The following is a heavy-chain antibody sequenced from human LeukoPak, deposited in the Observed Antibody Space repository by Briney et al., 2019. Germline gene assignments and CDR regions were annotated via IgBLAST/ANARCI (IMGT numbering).Heavy chain of an antibody. D-gene: IGHD1-20*01. J-gene: IGHJ3*02. V-gene: IGHV3-20*04. Sequence: GGSLRLSCAASGFTFDDYGMSWVRQAPGKGLEWVSGINWNGGSTGYADSVKGRFTISRDNAKNSLYLQMNSLRAEDTALYYCARKKGGHNWNPGAFDIWGQGTMVTVSS. CDR3: ARKKGGHNWNPGAFDI. CDR2: INWNGGST. CDR1: GFTFDDYG.